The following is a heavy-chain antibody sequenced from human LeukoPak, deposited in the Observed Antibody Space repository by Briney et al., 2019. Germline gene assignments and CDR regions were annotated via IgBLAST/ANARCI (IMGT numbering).Heavy chain of an antibody. CDR3: AKDASGVGVSYYFDY. Sequence: GRSLRLSCAASGFTFDDYAMHWVRQAPGKGLEWVSGISWNSGSIGYADSVKGRFTISRDNAKNSLYLQMNSLRAEDTALYYCAKDASGVGVSYYFDYWGQGTLVTVSS. CDR1: GFTFDDYA. D-gene: IGHD1-26*01. CDR2: ISWNSGSI. V-gene: IGHV3-9*01. J-gene: IGHJ4*02.